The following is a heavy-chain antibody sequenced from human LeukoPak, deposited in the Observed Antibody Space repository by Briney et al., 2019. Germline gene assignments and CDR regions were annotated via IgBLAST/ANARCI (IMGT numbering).Heavy chain of an antibody. J-gene: IGHJ4*02. CDR2: IYYSGST. D-gene: IGHD6-19*01. Sequence: GSLRLSCAASGFTFSSYSMNWVRQAPGKGLEWIGSIYYSGSTYYNPSLKSRVTISVDTSKNQFSLKLSSVTAADTAVYYCARHSSGWYCDYWGQGTLVTVSS. CDR3: ARHSSGWYCDY. CDR1: GFTFSSYSMN. V-gene: IGHV4-39*01.